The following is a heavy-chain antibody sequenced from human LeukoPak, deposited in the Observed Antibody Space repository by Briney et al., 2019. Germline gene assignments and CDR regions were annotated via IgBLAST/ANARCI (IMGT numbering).Heavy chain of an antibody. J-gene: IGHJ6*02. CDR1: GYTFTSYY. CDR3: ASRITMVRGVPYYYGMDV. Sequence: ASVKVSCTASGYTFTSYYMHWVRQAPGQGLEWMGIINPSGGSTSYAQKFQGRVTMTRDTSTSTVYMELSSLRSEDTAVYYCASRITMVRGVPYYYGMDVWGQGTTVTVSS. V-gene: IGHV1-46*01. D-gene: IGHD3-10*01. CDR2: INPSGGST.